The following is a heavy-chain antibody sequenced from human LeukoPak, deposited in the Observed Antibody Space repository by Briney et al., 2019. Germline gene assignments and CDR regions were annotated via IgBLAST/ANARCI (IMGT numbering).Heavy chain of an antibody. CDR1: GFTFSTYS. V-gene: IGHV3-48*01. D-gene: IGHD2-15*01. CDR2: ISSSSSTI. J-gene: IGHJ4*02. Sequence: GGSLRLSCAASGFTFSTYSMNWVRQAPGKGLEWVSYISSSSSTIYYADSVKGRFTISRDNAKNSLYLQMNSLRAEDTAVYYCAKSVVVITFRFDDWGQGALVTVSS. CDR3: AKSVVVITFRFDD.